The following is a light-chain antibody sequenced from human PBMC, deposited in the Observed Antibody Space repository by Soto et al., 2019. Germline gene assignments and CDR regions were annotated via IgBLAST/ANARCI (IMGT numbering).Light chain of an antibody. CDR2: GAS. CDR1: QSVSSN. CDR3: QQYNNWLPLT. J-gene: IGKJ3*01. Sequence: EIVMTQSPATLSVSPGESATLSCRASQSVSSNLAWYQQKPGQAPRLLIYGASTRATGIPARFSGSGSGTEFTLTISSLQSEDFAVYYCQQYNNWLPLTFGPGTKVDIK. V-gene: IGKV3-15*01.